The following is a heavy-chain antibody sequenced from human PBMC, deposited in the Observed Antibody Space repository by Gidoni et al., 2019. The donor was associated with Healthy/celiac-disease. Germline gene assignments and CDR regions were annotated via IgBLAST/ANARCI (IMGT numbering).Heavy chain of an antibody. CDR2: ISSSSSYI. V-gene: IGHV3-21*01. CDR1: GFTFSSYS. D-gene: IGHD6-13*01. J-gene: IGHJ4*02. CDR3: ARGDSSSWYDY. Sequence: EVQLVESGGGLVKPGGSLRLSCAASGFTFSSYSMNWVRQAPGKGLEWVSSISSSSSYIYYADSVKGRFTISRDNAKNSLYLQMNSQRAEDTAVYYCARGDSSSWYDYWGQGTLVTVSS.